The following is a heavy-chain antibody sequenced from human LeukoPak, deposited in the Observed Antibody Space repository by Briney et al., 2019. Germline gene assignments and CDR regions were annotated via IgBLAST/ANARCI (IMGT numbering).Heavy chain of an antibody. V-gene: IGHV3-7*01. CDR3: ATDRGWRTSGYYLYYFEY. J-gene: IGHJ4*02. Sequence: GGSLRLSCAASGFIFTNFLMSWVGQAPGKGLEWVASIKHDGSEKYYVDSVRGRFTISRDNTKNLLYLQMSSLRAEDTAVYYCATDRGWRTSGYYLYYFEYWGQGTLVTFSS. D-gene: IGHD3-3*01. CDR1: GFIFTNFL. CDR2: IKHDGSEK.